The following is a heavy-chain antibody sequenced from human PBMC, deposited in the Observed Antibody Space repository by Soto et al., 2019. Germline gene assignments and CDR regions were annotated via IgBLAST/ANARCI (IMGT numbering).Heavy chain of an antibody. CDR2: ISYDGSNK. D-gene: IGHD2-21*02. J-gene: IGHJ6*02. CDR1: GFTFSSYA. V-gene: IGHV3-30-3*01. Sequence: VGSLRLSCAASGFTFSSYAMHWVRQAPGKGLEWVAVISYDGSNKYYADSVKGRFTISRDNSKNTLYLQMNSLRAEDTAVYYCARDGLDCGGDCYSWCYYYCMDVWGQGPTVSVSS. CDR3: ARDGLDCGGDCYSWCYYYCMDV.